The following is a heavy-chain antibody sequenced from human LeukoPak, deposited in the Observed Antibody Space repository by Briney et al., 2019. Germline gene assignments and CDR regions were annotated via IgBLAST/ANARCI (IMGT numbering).Heavy chain of an antibody. D-gene: IGHD6-13*01. CDR3: AKEMGVAAAGLDAFDI. CDR1: GFIFSSYG. CDR2: ISYDGSNN. Sequence: PGGSLRLSCAASGFIFSSYGMHWVRQAPGKGLEWVAVISYDGSNNYYADSVKGRFTISRDNSKNTLYLQMNSLRAEDTAVYYCAKEMGVAAAGLDAFDIWGQGTMVTVSS. V-gene: IGHV3-30*18. J-gene: IGHJ3*02.